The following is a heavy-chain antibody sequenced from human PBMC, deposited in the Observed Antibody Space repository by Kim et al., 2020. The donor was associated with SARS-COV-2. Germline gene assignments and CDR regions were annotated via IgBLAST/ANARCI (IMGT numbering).Heavy chain of an antibody. J-gene: IGHJ4*02. D-gene: IGHD3-16*01. Sequence: GGSLRLSCAASGFTVSSNYMSWVRQAPGKGLEWVSVIYSGGSTYYADSVKGRFTISRDNSKNTLYLQMNSLRAEDTAVYYCARDWGEYYFDYWGQGTLVTVSS. CDR3: ARDWGEYYFDY. CDR1: GFTVSSNY. CDR2: IYSGGST. V-gene: IGHV3-53*01.